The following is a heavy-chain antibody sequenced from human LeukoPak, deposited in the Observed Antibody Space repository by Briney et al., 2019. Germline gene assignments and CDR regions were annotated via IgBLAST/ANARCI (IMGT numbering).Heavy chain of an antibody. Sequence: GGSLRLSCAASGFTFSSHAMSWVRQAPGKGLGWVSSLSGSGGSTYHADSVKGRFSISRDNSKNTLYLQLNSLRAEDTAVYYCAKGGSTSRVTTSRVVFGYYYYMDVWGKGTPVTVSS. CDR3: AKGGSTSRVTTSRVVFGYYYYMDV. V-gene: IGHV3-23*01. D-gene: IGHD4-17*01. CDR1: GFTFSSHA. CDR2: LSGSGGST. J-gene: IGHJ6*03.